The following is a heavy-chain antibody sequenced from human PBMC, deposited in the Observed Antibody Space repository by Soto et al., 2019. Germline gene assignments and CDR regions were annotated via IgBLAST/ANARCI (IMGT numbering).Heavy chain of an antibody. CDR2: ISSDGSNK. J-gene: IGHJ4*02. V-gene: IGHV3-30-3*01. CDR3: ARGYRIIDY. D-gene: IGHD3-16*02. Sequence: QVQLVESGGGVVQPGRSLRLSCAASGFTFSNYALHWVRQAPGKGLEWVALISSDGSNKYYTDSVKGRFTISRDNSKNNRYLQMSSLRDEDTAVYHCARGYRIIDYWGQGTLVTVSS. CDR1: GFTFSNYA.